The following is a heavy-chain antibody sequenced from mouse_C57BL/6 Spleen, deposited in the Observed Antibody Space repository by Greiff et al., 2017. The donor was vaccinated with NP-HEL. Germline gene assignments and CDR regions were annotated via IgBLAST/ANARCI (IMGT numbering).Heavy chain of an antibody. D-gene: IGHD2-14*01. CDR3: ARASSGTNYFDY. CDR2: IDPSDSET. CDR1: GYTFTSYW. V-gene: IGHV1-52*01. Sequence: QVQLQQPGAELVKPGASVKLSCKASGYTFTSYWMHWVKQRPIQGLEWIGNIDPSDSETHYNQKFKDKATLTLDKSSSTAYMQLSSLTSDDSAVYYCARASSGTNYFDYWGQGTTLTVSS. J-gene: IGHJ2*01.